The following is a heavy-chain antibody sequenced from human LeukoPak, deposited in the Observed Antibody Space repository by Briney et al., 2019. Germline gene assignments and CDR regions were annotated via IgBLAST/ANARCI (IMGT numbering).Heavy chain of an antibody. V-gene: IGHV3-21*01. CDR1: GFTFSSYS. J-gene: IGHJ5*02. CDR2: ISSSSSYI. Sequence: GGSLRLSCAASGFTFSSYSMNWVRQAPGKGLEWVSSISSSSSYIYYADSVKGRFTISRDNAKNSLYLQMNSLRAEDTAVYYCARAFRSGSYYWFDPWGQGTLVTVSS. CDR3: ARAFRSGSYYWFDP. D-gene: IGHD3-10*01.